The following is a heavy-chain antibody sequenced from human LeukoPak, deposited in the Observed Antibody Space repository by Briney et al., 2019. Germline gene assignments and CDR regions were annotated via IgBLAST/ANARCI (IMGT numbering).Heavy chain of an antibody. CDR2: ISSSSGTI. D-gene: IGHD3/OR15-3a*01. V-gene: IGHV3-48*01. CDR3: ARGNYDFAQAYYYMDV. J-gene: IGHJ6*03. CDR1: GFTLSIYS. Sequence: QSGGSLRLSCAASGFTLSIYSMKWVRQAPGKGLEWVSYISSSSGTIYYADSVKGRFTISRDNAKNSLYLQMNSLRAEDTATYYWARGNYDFAQAYYYMDVGAKGPRSPSP.